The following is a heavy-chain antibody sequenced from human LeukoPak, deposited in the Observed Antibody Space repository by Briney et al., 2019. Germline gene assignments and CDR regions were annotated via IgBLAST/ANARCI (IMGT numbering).Heavy chain of an antibody. CDR2: LNPTGGDT. CDR3: ARVRYRLAETYIDY. Sequence: ASVKVSCKASGYSITNYYLNWVRQAPGQGLEWMGILNPTGGDTTYAQSFQGRVTMTRDTSVSTAYMELSRLRSDDTAVYYCARVRYRLAETYIDYWGQGTLVTVSS. CDR1: GYSITNYY. V-gene: IGHV1-46*01. J-gene: IGHJ4*02. D-gene: IGHD3-16*01.